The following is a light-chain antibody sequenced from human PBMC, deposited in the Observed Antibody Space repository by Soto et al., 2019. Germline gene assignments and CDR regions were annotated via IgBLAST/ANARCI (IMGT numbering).Light chain of an antibody. Sequence: EKMMTQSPVTPSLSPGEKDTLSPRASQSVSSNLAWYQKKPGQAPRLLIDGASIRATGIPARFSGSGSGTEFTLTISSLQSEDFAVYYCQQYNDWPLTFGGGTKVDIK. CDR3: QQYNDWPLT. CDR2: GAS. V-gene: IGKV3-15*01. J-gene: IGKJ4*01. CDR1: QSVSSN.